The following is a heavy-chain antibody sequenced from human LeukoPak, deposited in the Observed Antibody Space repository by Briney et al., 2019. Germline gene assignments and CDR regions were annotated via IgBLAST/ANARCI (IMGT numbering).Heavy chain of an antibody. Sequence: SETLSLTCTVSGGSISSYYWSWIRQPPGKGLEWIGYIYYSGSTNYNPSLKSRVTISVDTSKNQFSLKLSSVTAADTAVYYCARESGIAVAGKGYWFDPWGQGTLVTVSS. CDR3: ARESGIAVAGKGYWFDP. J-gene: IGHJ5*02. CDR2: IYYSGST. CDR1: GGSISSYY. V-gene: IGHV4-59*01. D-gene: IGHD6-19*01.